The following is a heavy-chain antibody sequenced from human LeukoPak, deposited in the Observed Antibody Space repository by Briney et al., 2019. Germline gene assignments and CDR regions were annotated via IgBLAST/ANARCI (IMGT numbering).Heavy chain of an antibody. Sequence: GGSLRLSCAASGPTVSNAWMSWVRQAPGKGLEWVGRIRSSSDGGTTDYAAPVKGRFTISRDDSENTLFLRMSSLETEDTAVYYCTRMNYARFDPWGQGTLVTVSS. D-gene: IGHD2-2*01. CDR2: IRSSSDGGTT. J-gene: IGHJ5*02. V-gene: IGHV3-15*01. CDR1: GPTVSNAW. CDR3: TRMNYARFDP.